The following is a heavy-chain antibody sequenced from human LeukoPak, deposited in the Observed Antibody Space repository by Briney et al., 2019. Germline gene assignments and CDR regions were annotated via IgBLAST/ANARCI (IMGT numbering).Heavy chain of an antibody. D-gene: IGHD3-16*02. J-gene: IGHJ4*02. Sequence: PGGSLRLSCAASGLTFTTYWMSWVRQAPGKGLVWVSRINSDGSKTDYADSVKGRFTISRDNAKNTLYLQMNSLRGDDTAVYYSARVALIENSEGGYRWFDYWGQGTLVTVSS. CDR2: INSDGSKT. CDR1: GLTFTTYW. CDR3: ARVALIENSEGGYRWFDY. V-gene: IGHV3-74*01.